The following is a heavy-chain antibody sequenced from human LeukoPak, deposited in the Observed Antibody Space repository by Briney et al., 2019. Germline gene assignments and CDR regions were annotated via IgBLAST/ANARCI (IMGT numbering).Heavy chain of an antibody. J-gene: IGHJ5*02. Sequence: PGGSLRLSCTASGFIFTNFAMSWVRQAPGKGPEWVSALNNRATTTNYADSVKGRFTISRDNAKSSLYLQINSLRAEDTAVYYCASRAIDWYRDSNWFDPWGQGTLVTVSS. CDR3: ASRAIDWYRDSNWFDP. CDR2: LNNRATTT. D-gene: IGHD3-9*01. CDR1: GFIFTNFA. V-gene: IGHV3-23*01.